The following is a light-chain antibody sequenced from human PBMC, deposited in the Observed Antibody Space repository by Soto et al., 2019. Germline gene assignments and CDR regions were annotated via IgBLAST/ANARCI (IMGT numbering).Light chain of an antibody. Sequence: QLVLTQSPSASASLGASVKLTCTLSSGHSSDAIAWHQQQPEKGPRFLMNLNSDGSHTKGDGIPDRFSGSSSGAERYLTISSLQSEDEADYYCQTWGTGIVVFGGGTKLTVI. V-gene: IGLV4-69*01. CDR2: LNSDGSH. CDR3: QTWGTGIVV. J-gene: IGLJ2*01. CDR1: SGHSSDA.